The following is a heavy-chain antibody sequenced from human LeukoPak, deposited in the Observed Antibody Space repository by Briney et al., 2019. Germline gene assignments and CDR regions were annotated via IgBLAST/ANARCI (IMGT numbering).Heavy chain of an antibody. CDR2: IKQDGSEK. D-gene: IGHD3-3*01. J-gene: IGHJ1*01. CDR3: ASYGFHRRISRRYDLDYFQH. V-gene: IGHV3-7*01. CDR1: GFTFSSYW. Sequence: GGSLRLSCAASGFTFSSYWMSWVRQAPGKGLEWVANIKQDGSEKYYVGSVKGRFTISRDNAKNSLYLQMNSLRAEDTAVYYCASYGFHRRISRRYDLDYFQHWGQGTLVTVSS.